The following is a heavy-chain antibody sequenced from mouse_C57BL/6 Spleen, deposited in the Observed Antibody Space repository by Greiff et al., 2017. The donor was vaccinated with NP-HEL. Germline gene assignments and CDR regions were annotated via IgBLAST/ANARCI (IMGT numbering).Heavy chain of an antibody. CDR1: GFTFSSYA. D-gene: IGHD3-1*01. J-gene: IGHJ4*01. V-gene: IGHV5-4*01. CDR3: ARDRGRGYAMDY. Sequence: EVMLVESGGGLVKPGGSLKLSCAASGFTFSSYAMSWVRQTPEKRLEWVATISDGGSYTDYPDNVKGRFTISRDNAKNNLYLQMSHLKSEDTAMYYCARDRGRGYAMDYWGQGTSVTVSS. CDR2: ISDGGSYT.